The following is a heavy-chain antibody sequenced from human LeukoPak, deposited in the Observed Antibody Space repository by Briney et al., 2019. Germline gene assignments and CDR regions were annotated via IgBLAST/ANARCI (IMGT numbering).Heavy chain of an antibody. CDR3: AKVWPYSSGYYYFEY. Sequence: GGSLRLSCAASGFTFSSHAMGWVRQAPGKGLEWVSAISAGRGDTYYAASEKGRFTISRDNSKNTLYLQMNSLRADDTAVYYCAKVWPYSSGYYYFEYWGQGTLVTVSS. CDR2: ISAGRGDT. D-gene: IGHD6-19*01. V-gene: IGHV3-23*01. J-gene: IGHJ4*02. CDR1: GFTFSSHA.